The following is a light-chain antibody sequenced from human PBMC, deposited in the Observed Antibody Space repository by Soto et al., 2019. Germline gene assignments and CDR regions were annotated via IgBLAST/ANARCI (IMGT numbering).Light chain of an antibody. CDR3: QQYDNLLT. V-gene: IGKV1-33*01. J-gene: IGKJ4*01. CDR2: DAS. Sequence: DIQMTQYPYSLSASVGDRVTITCQASQDISNYLNWYQQKPGKAPKLLIYDASNLETGVPSRFSGSGSGTDFTFTISSLQPEDIATYYCQQYDNLLTFGGGTKVDIK. CDR1: QDISNY.